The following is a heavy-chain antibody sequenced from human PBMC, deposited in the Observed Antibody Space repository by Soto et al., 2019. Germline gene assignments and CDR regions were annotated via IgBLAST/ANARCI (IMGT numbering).Heavy chain of an antibody. D-gene: IGHD3-22*01. J-gene: IGHJ4*02. V-gene: IGHV3-48*02. CDR2: ISISNDFI. CDR3: ARVPNDSSGYSIDY. CDR1: GFTFRIYV. Sequence: GSLRLSCAASGFTFRIYVMTWVRQVPGKGLEWVSDISISNDFIYYADSVKGRFTISRDNAKNSLYLQMNSLRHEDTAVYYCARVPNDSSGYSIDYWGQGTLVTVSS.